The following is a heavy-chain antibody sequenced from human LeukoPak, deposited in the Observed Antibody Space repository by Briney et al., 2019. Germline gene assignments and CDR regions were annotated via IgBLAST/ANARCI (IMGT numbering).Heavy chain of an antibody. Sequence: GGSLRLSCAASGFTFSSYWMHWVRQAPGKRLVWVSRINSDASSTSYADSVKGRFTISRDNPKNTLYLQMNSLRAGDTAVYYCARGIRSGVWAFDIWGQGTMVTVSS. CDR3: ARGIRSGVWAFDI. CDR1: GFTFSSYW. J-gene: IGHJ3*02. D-gene: IGHD7-27*01. CDR2: INSDASST. V-gene: IGHV3-74*01.